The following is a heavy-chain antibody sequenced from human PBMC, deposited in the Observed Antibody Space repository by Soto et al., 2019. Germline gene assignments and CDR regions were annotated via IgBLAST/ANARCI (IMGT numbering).Heavy chain of an antibody. Sequence: ASVKVSCKASGYTFTSYGISWVRQAPGQGLEWMGWISAYNGNTNYSQKFQGRVTITTDTSTSTAYMELSSLRSEDTAVYYCARDSTVDSSGYYNWGQGTLVTVSS. J-gene: IGHJ4*02. CDR3: ARDSTVDSSGYYN. V-gene: IGHV1-18*01. CDR1: GYTFTSYG. CDR2: ISAYNGNT. D-gene: IGHD3-22*01.